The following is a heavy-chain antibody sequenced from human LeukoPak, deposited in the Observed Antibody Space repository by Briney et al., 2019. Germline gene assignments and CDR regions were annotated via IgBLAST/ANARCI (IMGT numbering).Heavy chain of an antibody. D-gene: IGHD3-16*01. CDR2: IFPSGST. J-gene: IGHJ4*02. Sequence: KPSETLSLTCSVSGGSVFSGTGYGAWIRQPAGKLLEWLGRIFPSGSTSYNPSVKSRLTMSIDTSENRFFLNLTSVTSGDTAVYSCARVFWESAGYFDFWGQGILVTVSS. CDR3: ARVFWESAGYFDF. CDR1: GGSVFSGTGY. V-gene: IGHV4-61*02.